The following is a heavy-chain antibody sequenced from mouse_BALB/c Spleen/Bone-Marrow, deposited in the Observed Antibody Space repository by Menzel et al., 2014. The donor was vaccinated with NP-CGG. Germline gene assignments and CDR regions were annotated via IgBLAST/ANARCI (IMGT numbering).Heavy chain of an antibody. D-gene: IGHD2-3*01. J-gene: IGHJ3*01. V-gene: IGHV1-4*02. CDR2: INPSSGYT. CDR1: GYTFTSYT. Sequence: QVQLKQSTAELARPGASVKVSCKASGYTFTSYTMHWVKQRPGQGLEWIGYINPSSGYTEYNQKFKDKTTLTADKSSSTAYMQLSSLTSEDSAVYYCARWLLRAYWGQGTLVTVSA. CDR3: ARWLLRAY.